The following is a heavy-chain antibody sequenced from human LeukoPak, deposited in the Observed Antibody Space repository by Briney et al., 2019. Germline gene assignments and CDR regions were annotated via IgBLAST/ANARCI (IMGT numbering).Heavy chain of an antibody. D-gene: IGHD4-17*01. V-gene: IGHV4-34*01. CDR1: GGSFSGYY. CDR3: ARQEEADYGDIRGMDV. J-gene: IGHJ6*02. CDR2: INHSGST. Sequence: SETLSLTCAVYGGSFSGYYWSWIRQPPGKGLEWIGEINHSGSTNYNPSLKSRVTISVDTSKNQFSLKLSSVTAADTAVYYCARQEEADYGDIRGMDVWGQGTTVTVSS.